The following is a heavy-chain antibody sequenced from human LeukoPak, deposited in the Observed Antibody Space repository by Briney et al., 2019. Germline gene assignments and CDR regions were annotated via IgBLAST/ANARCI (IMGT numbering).Heavy chain of an antibody. V-gene: IGHV3-23*01. CDR2: ISTSGDRT. CDR3: ARSAVGTSCCTAVDY. J-gene: IGHJ4*02. Sequence: GGSLRLSCAASGFTFSIYAMTWVRQAPGKGLEWVSGISTSGDRTYYADSVKGRFTISRDNSKNTLYLQMNSLRAEDTAEYYCARSAVGTSCCTAVDYWGQGTLVTVSS. CDR1: GFTFSIYA. D-gene: IGHD1-26*01.